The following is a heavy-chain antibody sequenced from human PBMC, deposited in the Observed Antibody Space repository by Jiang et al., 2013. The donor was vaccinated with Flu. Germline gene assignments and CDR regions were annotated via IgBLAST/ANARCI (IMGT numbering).Heavy chain of an antibody. CDR1: GYTFTGYY. Sequence: SGAEVKKPGASVKVSCKASGYTFTGYYMHWVRQAPGQGLEWMGWINPNSGGTNYAQKFQGWVTMTRDTSISTAYMELSRLRSDDTAVYYCARGSIRTHTIVGASGGDWFDPWGQGTLVTVSS. CDR2: INPNSGGT. CDR3: ARGSIRTHTIVGASGGDWFDP. V-gene: IGHV1-2*04. D-gene: IGHD1-26*01. J-gene: IGHJ5*02.